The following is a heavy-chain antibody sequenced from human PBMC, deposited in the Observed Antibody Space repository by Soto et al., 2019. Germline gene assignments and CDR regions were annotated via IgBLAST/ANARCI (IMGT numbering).Heavy chain of an antibody. V-gene: IGHV3-23*01. D-gene: IGHD1-1*01. CDR3: VKGYWKGDV. J-gene: IGHJ6*02. CDR2: ISGSGGSI. Sequence: EVQLLESGGGLVQPGGSLRLSCAASGFTFSTYAMNWVRQAPGNGLEWVSAISGSGGSIHYADSAKGRFTISRDNSKNTLYLQMNSLRDDDTAVYHCVKGYWKGDVWGQGPTVTVSS. CDR1: GFTFSTYA.